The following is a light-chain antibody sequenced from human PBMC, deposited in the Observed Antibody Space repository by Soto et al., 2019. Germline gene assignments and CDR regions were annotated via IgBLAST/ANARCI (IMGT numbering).Light chain of an antibody. CDR3: SSYTSSSTRV. Sequence: QSALTQPASVSGSPGQSITISCTGTSSDVGGYNYVSWYQQHPGKALKLMIYDVSNRPSGVSNRFSGSKSANTASLTISGLQAEDDADYYCSSYTSSSTRVFGTGTKLTVL. CDR1: SSDVGGYNY. J-gene: IGLJ1*01. V-gene: IGLV2-14*01. CDR2: DVS.